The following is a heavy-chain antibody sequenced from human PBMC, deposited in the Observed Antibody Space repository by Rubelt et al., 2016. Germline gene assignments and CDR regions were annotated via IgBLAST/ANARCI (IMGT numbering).Heavy chain of an antibody. CDR2: INHSGST. D-gene: IGHD5-18*01. V-gene: IGHV4-34*01. J-gene: IGHJ5*02. Sequence: QVQLQQWGAGLLKPSETLSLTCAVHGGSFSGYYWSWIRQSPGKGLEWIGEINHSGSTNYNPSLKSRVAISVDTSKNQFSRKLSSVTAADTAVYYCARLSTAMLFDPWGQGTLVTVSS. CDR3: ARLSTAMLFDP. CDR1: GGSFSGYY.